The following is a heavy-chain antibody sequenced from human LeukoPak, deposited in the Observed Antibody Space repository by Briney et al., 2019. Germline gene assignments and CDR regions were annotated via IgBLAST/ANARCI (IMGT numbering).Heavy chain of an antibody. CDR3: ASDCCSASCYGSDY. CDR2: IYDRGST. D-gene: IGHD2-2*01. J-gene: IGHJ4*02. V-gene: IGHV4-39*01. CDR1: GGSVSSSDYY. Sequence: SETLSLTCTVSGGSVSSSDYYWGWIRQPPGKGLEWIGSIYDRGSTYYNPSLKSRLTISVDTSTNQFSLKLSSVTAADTAVYYCASDCCSASCYGSDYWGQGTLVTVSS.